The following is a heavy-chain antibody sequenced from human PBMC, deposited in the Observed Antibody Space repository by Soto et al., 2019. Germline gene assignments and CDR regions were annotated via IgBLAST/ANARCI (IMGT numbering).Heavy chain of an antibody. CDR2: ISSTGRTV. CDR3: ARSYSSGWEFDY. Sequence: GGSLRLSCGASGFTFSNYYMSWIRQAPGKGLEWVSYISSTGRTVYYADSVKGRFTVSRDNAQNSLSLKLNSLRVEDTAVYYCARSYSSGWEFDYWGQGTQVTVSS. V-gene: IGHV3-11*01. D-gene: IGHD6-19*01. CDR1: GFTFSNYY. J-gene: IGHJ4*02.